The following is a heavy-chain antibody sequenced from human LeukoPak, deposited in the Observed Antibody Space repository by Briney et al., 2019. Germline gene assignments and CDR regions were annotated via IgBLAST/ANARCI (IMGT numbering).Heavy chain of an antibody. CDR2: ISASGGKT. Sequence: HAGGSLRLSCAASGFTFSSYAMSWVRQVPGKGLECVSVISASGGKTYYADSVKGRFTISRDTSKTTISLQMNSLRVEDSAVYYCAKWTRTTLFRGDRARFDSWGQGTLVTVSS. V-gene: IGHV3-23*01. D-gene: IGHD3-10*01. CDR3: AKWTRTTLFRGDRARFDS. J-gene: IGHJ4*02. CDR1: GFTFSSYA.